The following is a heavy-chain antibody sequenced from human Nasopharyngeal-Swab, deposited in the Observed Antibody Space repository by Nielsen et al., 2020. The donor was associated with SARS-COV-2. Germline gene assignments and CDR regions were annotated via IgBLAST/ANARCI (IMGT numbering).Heavy chain of an antibody. D-gene: IGHD5-12*01. CDR1: GYSFTSYS. V-gene: IGHV5-51*01. Sequence: KVSCKGSGYSFTSYSIAWVRQMPGKGLDWMGIFYPRDSDTRYTPSFQGQVTISADKSISTAYLHWTSLKASDTAKYYCVRPEGVATTFKYYFQYGMDVWGQGTMVTVPS. CDR2: FYPRDSDT. J-gene: IGHJ6*02. CDR3: VRPEGVATTFKYYFQYGMDV.